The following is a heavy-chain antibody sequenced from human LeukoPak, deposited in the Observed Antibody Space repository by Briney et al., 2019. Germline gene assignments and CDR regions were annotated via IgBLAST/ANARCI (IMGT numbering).Heavy chain of an antibody. J-gene: IGHJ3*02. D-gene: IGHD3-22*01. CDR1: GFTFSSYS. CDR3: ALVVMGAFDI. CDR2: ISSSSSTI. Sequence: GGSLRLSCAASGFTFSSYSMNWVRQAPGKGLEWVSYISSSSSTIYYADSVKGRFTISRDNAKNSLYLQMNSLRAEDTAVYYCALVVMGAFDIWGQGTMVTVCS. V-gene: IGHV3-48*04.